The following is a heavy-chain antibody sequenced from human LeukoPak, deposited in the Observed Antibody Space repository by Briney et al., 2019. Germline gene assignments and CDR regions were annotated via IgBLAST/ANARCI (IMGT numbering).Heavy chain of an antibody. CDR3: TTGTYYYDSSGYYIRYFDY. CDR1: GFTFSNAW. D-gene: IGHD3-22*01. V-gene: IGHV3-15*01. Sequence: PGGSLRLSCAASGFTFSNAWMSWVRQAPGKGLEWVGRIKSKTDGGTTDYAAHVKGRFTISRDDSKNTLYLQMNSLKTEDTAVYYCTTGTYYYDSSGYYIRYFDYWGQGTLVTVSS. J-gene: IGHJ4*02. CDR2: IKSKTDGGTT.